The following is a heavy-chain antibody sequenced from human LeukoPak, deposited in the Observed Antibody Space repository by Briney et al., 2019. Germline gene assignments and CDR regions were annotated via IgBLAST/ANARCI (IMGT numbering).Heavy chain of an antibody. D-gene: IGHD3-10*01. CDR2: ISAYNGNT. CDR1: GYTFTSYG. J-gene: IGHJ4*02. V-gene: IGHV1-18*01. CDR3: ARVVIRMVRGVPDY. Sequence: GASVKVSCKASGYTFTSYGISWVRQAPGQGLEWMGWISAYNGNTNYAQKLQGRVTMTTDTSTSTAYMELRSLRSDDTAVYYCARVVIRMVRGVPDYWGQGTLVTVSS.